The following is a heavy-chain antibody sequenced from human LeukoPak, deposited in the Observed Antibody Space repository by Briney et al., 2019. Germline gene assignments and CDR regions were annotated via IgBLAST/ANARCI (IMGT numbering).Heavy chain of an antibody. Sequence: GGSLRLSCAASGFTFSDYYMSWIRQAPGKGLEWVPYISSSGNTIYYVDSVKGRFTISRDNAKKSLYLQMNSLRAEDTAVYYCARDRDYYYDSSGYYLGYWGQGTLVTVSS. CDR3: ARDRDYYYDSSGYYLGY. CDR2: ISSSGNTI. D-gene: IGHD3-22*01. J-gene: IGHJ4*02. CDR1: GFTFSDYY. V-gene: IGHV3-11*01.